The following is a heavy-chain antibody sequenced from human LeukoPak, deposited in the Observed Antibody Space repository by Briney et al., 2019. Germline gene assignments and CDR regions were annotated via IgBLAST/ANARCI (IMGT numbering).Heavy chain of an antibody. CDR1: GGSFSGYY. D-gene: IGHD5-18*01. Sequence: PSETLSLTCAVYGGSFSGYYWSWIRQPPGKGLEWIGEINHSGSTNYNPSLKSRVTISVDTSKNQFSLKLSSVTAADTAVYYCATGSRGYSYGLDYWGLGTLVTVSS. V-gene: IGHV4-34*01. J-gene: IGHJ4*02. CDR3: ATGSRGYSYGLDY. CDR2: INHSGST.